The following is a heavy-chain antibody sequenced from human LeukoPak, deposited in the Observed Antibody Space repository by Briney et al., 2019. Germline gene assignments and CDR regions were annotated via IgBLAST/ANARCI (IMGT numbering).Heavy chain of an antibody. CDR2: ISDGGSDT. J-gene: IGHJ4*02. Sequence: GGSLRLSCAASGFTFSSYAMNWVRQAPGKGLEWVSTISDGGSDTHYADSVKGRFTISRDNSKNTLYLQMNSLRAEDTAVYYCAKRSDYGGNWNYFDYWGQGTLVTVSS. CDR1: GFTFSSYA. V-gene: IGHV3-23*01. D-gene: IGHD4-23*01. CDR3: AKRSDYGGNWNYFDY.